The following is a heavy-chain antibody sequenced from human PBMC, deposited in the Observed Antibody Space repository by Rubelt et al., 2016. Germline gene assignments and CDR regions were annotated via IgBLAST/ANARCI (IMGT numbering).Heavy chain of an antibody. D-gene: IGHD3-10*01. Sequence: QVQLQQWGAGLLKPSETLSLTCAVYAGSFSGYYWSWIRQPPGKGLEWIGEINHSGSTNYNPSLKSRVTISVDTSKNQFSLKRSSVTAAGTAVYYCARPSEYGYYLAYWRQGTLVNVSS. V-gene: IGHV4-34*01. CDR1: AGSFSGYY. J-gene: IGHJ4*02. CDR2: INHSGST. CDR3: ARPSEYGYYLAY.